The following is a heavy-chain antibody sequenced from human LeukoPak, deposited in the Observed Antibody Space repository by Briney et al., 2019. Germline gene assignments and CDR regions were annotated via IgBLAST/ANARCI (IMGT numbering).Heavy chain of an antibody. J-gene: IGHJ4*02. CDR2: IKQDGSEK. Sequence: GGSLRLSCAASGFTFSSYWMSWVRQAPGKGLEWVANIKQDGSEKYYVDSVKGRFTISRDNAKNSLYLQMNSLRAEDTAAYYCARELSYSSGWFQYSDYWGQGTLVTVSS. CDR1: GFTFSSYW. CDR3: ARELSYSSGWFQYSDY. D-gene: IGHD6-19*01. V-gene: IGHV3-7*01.